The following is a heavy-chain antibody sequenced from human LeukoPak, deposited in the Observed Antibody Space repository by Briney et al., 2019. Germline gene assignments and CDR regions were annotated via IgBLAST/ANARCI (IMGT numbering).Heavy chain of an antibody. J-gene: IGHJ4*02. D-gene: IGHD3-22*01. CDR3: ARSQVGSYDSSGYYCL. CDR1: GGSISSSSYY. Sequence: PSETLSLTCTVSGGSISSSSYYWGWIRQPPGKGLEWIGSIYYSGSTYYNPSLKSRVTISVDTSKNQFSLKLSSVTAADTAVYYCARSQVGSYDSSGYYCLWGQGTLVTVSS. CDR2: IYYSGST. V-gene: IGHV4-39*07.